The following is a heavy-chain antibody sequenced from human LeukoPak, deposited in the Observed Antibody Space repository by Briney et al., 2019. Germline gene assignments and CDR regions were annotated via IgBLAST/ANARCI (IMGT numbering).Heavy chain of an antibody. D-gene: IGHD2-2*01. CDR1: GGSISSSSYY. CDR3: ARYSWGAYCGSTSCYARQAAFDI. CDR2: IYYSGST. V-gene: IGHV4-39*07. Sequence: SETLSLTCTVSGGSISSSSYYWGWIRQPPGKGLEWIGSIYYSGSTYYNPSLKSRVTISVDTSKNQFSLKLSSVTAADTAVYYCARYSWGAYCGSTSCYARQAAFDIWGQGTMVTVSP. J-gene: IGHJ3*02.